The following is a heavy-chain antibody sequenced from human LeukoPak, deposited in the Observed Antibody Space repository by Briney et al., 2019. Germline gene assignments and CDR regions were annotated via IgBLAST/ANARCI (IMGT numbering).Heavy chain of an antibody. Sequence: SETLSLTCTVSGGSISSYYWSWIRQPPGKGLEWIGYIYYSGSTNYNPSLKSRVTISVDTSKNQFSLKLSSVTAADTAVYYCAREEYYYGSGSFDYWGQRTLVTVSS. CDR3: AREEYYYGSGSFDY. D-gene: IGHD3-10*01. J-gene: IGHJ4*02. CDR2: IYYSGST. V-gene: IGHV4-59*01. CDR1: GGSISSYY.